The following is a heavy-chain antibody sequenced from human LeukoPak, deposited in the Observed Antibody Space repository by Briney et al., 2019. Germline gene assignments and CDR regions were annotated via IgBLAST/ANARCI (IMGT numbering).Heavy chain of an antibody. V-gene: IGHV3-33*08. CDR2: IWYGGSNK. CDR1: GFTFSSYG. J-gene: IGHJ4*02. Sequence: GGSLRLSCAASGFTFSSYGMHWVRQAPGKGLEWVAVIWYGGSNKYYADSVKGRFTISRDNSKNTLYLQMNSLRAEDTAVYYCATSVDPGIMAPQPFDYWGQGTLVTVSS. CDR3: ATSVDPGIMAPQPFDY. D-gene: IGHD3-10*01.